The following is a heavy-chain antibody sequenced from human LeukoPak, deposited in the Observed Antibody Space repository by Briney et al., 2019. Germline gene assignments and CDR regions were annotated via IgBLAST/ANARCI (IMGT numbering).Heavy chain of an antibody. D-gene: IGHD2-2*01. Sequence: GGSLRLSCTASGFTFGDYAMSWFRQAPGKGLEWVGFIRSKAYGGTTEYAASVKGRSTISRDDSKSIAYLQMNSLKTEDTAVYYYTRDNGIVVVPAAIWKRGDDYWGQGTLVTVSS. CDR1: GFTFGDYA. V-gene: IGHV3-49*03. CDR2: IRSKAYGGTT. J-gene: IGHJ4*02. CDR3: TRDNGIVVVPAAIWKRGDDY.